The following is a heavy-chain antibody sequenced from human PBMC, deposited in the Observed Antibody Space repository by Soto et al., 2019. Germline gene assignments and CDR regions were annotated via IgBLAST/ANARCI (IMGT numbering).Heavy chain of an antibody. J-gene: IGHJ4*02. CDR1: GGSSSSFF. Sequence: QVQLQESGPGLVKPSETLSLTCSVSGGSSSSFFWSWIRRPPGKGLEWIGYISNTGSTKDNPSLKSRVTMSVDRSKNQFSLRLTAVTAADTAVYYCARHVANGWYGFDYWGQGILVTVSS. CDR2: ISNTGST. V-gene: IGHV4-59*08. CDR3: ARHVANGWYGFDY. D-gene: IGHD6-19*01.